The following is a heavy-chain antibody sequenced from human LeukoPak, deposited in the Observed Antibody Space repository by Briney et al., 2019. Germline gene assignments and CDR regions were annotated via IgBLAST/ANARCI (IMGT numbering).Heavy chain of an antibody. V-gene: IGHV4-39*07. D-gene: IGHD2-15*01. CDR2: IYYSGGT. Sequence: SETLSLTCTVSGGSISSSSYYWGWIRQPPGKGLEWIGSIYYSGGTYYNPSLKSRVTISVDTSKNQFSLKLSSVTAADTAVYYCARSHPRYCSGGSCYSGGMDYWGQGTLVTVSS. CDR3: ARSHPRYCSGGSCYSGGMDY. CDR1: GGSISSSSYY. J-gene: IGHJ4*02.